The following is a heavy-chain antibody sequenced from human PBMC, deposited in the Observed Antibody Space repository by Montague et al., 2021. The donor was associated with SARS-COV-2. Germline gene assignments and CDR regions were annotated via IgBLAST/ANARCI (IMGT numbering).Heavy chain of an antibody. J-gene: IGHJ4*02. CDR1: GFTFNNYA. Sequence: LRLSCAASGFTFNNYAMNWVRQAPEKGLEWDSVIASGGRSTFYADSVKGRFTISRDNSKDTLYLQMYSLRPEDTAIYYCAKDPVPVAGRYFDYWGQGTLVTVSS. D-gene: IGHD6-19*01. V-gene: IGHV3-23*03. CDR2: IASGGRST. CDR3: AKDPVPVAGRYFDY.